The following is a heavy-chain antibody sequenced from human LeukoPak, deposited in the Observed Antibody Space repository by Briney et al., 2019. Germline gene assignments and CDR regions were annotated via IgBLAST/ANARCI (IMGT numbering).Heavy chain of an antibody. CDR1: GGSISSSSYY. D-gene: IGHD2-2*01. V-gene: IGHV4-39*07. Sequence: SETLSLTCTVSGGSISSSSYYWGWIRQPPGKGLEWIGSIYYSGSTNYNPSLKSRVTISVDKSKNQFSLKLSSVTAADTAVYYCARARDCSSTSCYGEGAWFDPWGQGTLVTVSS. CDR3: ARARDCSSTSCYGEGAWFDP. CDR2: IYYSGST. J-gene: IGHJ5*02.